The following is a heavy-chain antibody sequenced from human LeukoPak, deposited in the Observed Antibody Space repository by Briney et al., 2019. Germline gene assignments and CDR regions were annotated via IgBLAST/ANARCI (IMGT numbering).Heavy chain of an antibody. D-gene: IGHD6-19*01. CDR1: GFTFSSYA. J-gene: IGHJ4*02. CDR2: ISDSGRST. CDR3: AREVGYSSGWYYFDY. V-gene: IGHV3-23*01. Sequence: PGGSLRLSCAASGFTFSSYAMSWVRQAPGKGLEWVSGISDSGRSTYYADSVRGRFTISRDNSKNTLYLQMNSLRAEDTAVYYCAREVGYSSGWYYFDYWGQGTLVTVSS.